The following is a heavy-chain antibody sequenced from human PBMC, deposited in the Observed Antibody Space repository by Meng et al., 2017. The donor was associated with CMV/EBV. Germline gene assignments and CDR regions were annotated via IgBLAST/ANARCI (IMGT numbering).Heavy chain of an antibody. CDR1: GGSFSGYY. J-gene: IGHJ6*02. D-gene: IGHD2-2*01. Sequence: SETLSPPCAVYGGSFSGYYWSWIRQPPGKGLEWIGEINHSGSTNYNPSLKSRVTISVDTSKNQFSLKLSSVTAADTAVYYCARGHIVVVPAATGYYYYGMDVWGQGTTVTVSS. V-gene: IGHV4-34*01. CDR3: ARGHIVVVPAATGYYYYGMDV. CDR2: INHSGST.